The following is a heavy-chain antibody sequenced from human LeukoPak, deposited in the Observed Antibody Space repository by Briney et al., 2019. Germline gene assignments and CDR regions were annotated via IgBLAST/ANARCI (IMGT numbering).Heavy chain of an antibody. CDR3: ARHSRNTFGTIVVLNYFDY. V-gene: IGHV4-39*01. D-gene: IGHD3-16*01. CDR1: GGSISSTGYY. Sequence: SSETLSLTCTVSGGSISSTGYYWGWIRQPPGEGPEWIGSIYYSGSTYYNPSLKSRVTISVDTSKNQFSLKLSSVTAADTAVYYCARHSRNTFGTIVVLNYFDYWGQGTLVTVSS. CDR2: IYYSGST. J-gene: IGHJ4*02.